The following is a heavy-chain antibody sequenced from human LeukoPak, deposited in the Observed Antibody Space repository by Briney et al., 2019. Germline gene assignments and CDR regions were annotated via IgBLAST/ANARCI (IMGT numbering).Heavy chain of an antibody. CDR2: IYYSGSS. J-gene: IGHJ3*02. Sequence: SETLSLTCTVSGGSISSGGYYWSWIPQHPGKGLEWIGYIYYSGSSYYNPSLKSRVTISVDPSKNQFSLKLSSGTAADTAVYYWARDGFVTSDAFDIWGQGTMVTVSS. V-gene: IGHV4-31*03. CDR3: ARDGFVTSDAFDI. D-gene: IGHD4-17*01. CDR1: GGSISSGGYY.